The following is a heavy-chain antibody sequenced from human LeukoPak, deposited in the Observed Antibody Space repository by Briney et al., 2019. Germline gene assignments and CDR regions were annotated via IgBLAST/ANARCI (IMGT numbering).Heavy chain of an antibody. D-gene: IGHD3-22*01. J-gene: IGHJ3*02. CDR1: RYTFSNYA. V-gene: IGHV3-23*01. CDR3: AKDLPDAIVVVITRPNDAFDI. Sequence: GGSLRLSCAASRYTFSNYAMSWVRQAPGKGLEWVSAIGGNGGSTYYADSVKGRFTISRDNSKDTLYLQMNSLRAEDTAVYYCAKDLPDAIVVVITRPNDAFDIWGQGTMVTVSS. CDR2: IGGNGGST.